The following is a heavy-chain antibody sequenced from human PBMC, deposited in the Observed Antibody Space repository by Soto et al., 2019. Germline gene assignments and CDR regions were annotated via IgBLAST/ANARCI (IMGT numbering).Heavy chain of an antibody. V-gene: IGHV3-30-3*01. CDR2: ISYDGSNK. J-gene: IGHJ6*02. CDR3: ARDRRLASRPSMDV. Sequence: GGSLRLSCAASGFTFSSYAMHWVRQAPGKGLEWVAVISYDGSNKYYADSVKGRFTISRDNSKNTLYLQMNSLRAEDTAVYYCARDRRLASRPSMDVWGQGTTVTVSS. D-gene: IGHD6-6*01. CDR1: GFTFSSYA.